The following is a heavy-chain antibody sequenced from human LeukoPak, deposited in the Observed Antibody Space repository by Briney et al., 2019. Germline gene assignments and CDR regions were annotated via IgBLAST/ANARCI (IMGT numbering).Heavy chain of an antibody. CDR2: ISASGGST. CDR3: AKDYSGSSPWWFDP. CDR1: GFTFSSYS. D-gene: IGHD1-26*01. J-gene: IGHJ5*02. Sequence: PGGSLRLSCAASGFTFSSYSISWVRQAPGKGLEWVSAISASGGSTYYADSVKGRFTISRDNSKNTLYLQVNSLRAEDTAVYYCAKDYSGSSPWWFDPWSQGTLVTVSS. V-gene: IGHV3-23*01.